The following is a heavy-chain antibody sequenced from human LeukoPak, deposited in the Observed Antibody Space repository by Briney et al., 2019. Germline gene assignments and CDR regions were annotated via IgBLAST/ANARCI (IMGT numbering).Heavy chain of an antibody. V-gene: IGHV3-23*01. CDR3: AKALTGWGAYDY. CDR2: ISGSGSDT. D-gene: IGHD3-9*01. CDR1: GFTFSGYA. J-gene: IGHJ4*02. Sequence: GESLRLSCAGSGFTFSGYAMSWVRQAPGKGLEWVSAISGSGSDTFYADSVKGRFTISRDNSKSTLSVQMNSLRAEDTAVYYCAKALTGWGAYDYWGQGALVTVSS.